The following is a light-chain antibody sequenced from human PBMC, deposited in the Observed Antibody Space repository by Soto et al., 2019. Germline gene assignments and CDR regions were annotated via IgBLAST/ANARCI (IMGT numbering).Light chain of an antibody. CDR1: QSISSW. CDR2: DAS. J-gene: IGKJ5*01. V-gene: IGKV1-5*01. Sequence: DIQMTQSPSNLSASVGDRVTITCRASQSISSWLAWYQQKPGKAPKLLIYDASSLESGVPSRFSGSGSGTEFTLTISSPQTDDFATYYCQQYNSYSITFGQGKRLEIK. CDR3: QQYNSYSIT.